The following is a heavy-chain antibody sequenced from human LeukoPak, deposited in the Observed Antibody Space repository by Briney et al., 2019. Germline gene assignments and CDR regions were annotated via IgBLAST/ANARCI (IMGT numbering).Heavy chain of an antibody. D-gene: IGHD3-10*01. CDR1: GGTFSSYA. V-gene: IGHV1-69*05. CDR2: IIPIFGTA. Sequence: GSSVKVSCKASGGTFSSYAISWVRQAPGQGLEWMGGIIPIFGTANYAQKFQGRVTITTDESTSTAYMELSSLRSEDTAMYYCARDLEEGHMVRGVTHAYWGQGTPVTVSS. CDR3: ARDLEEGHMVRGVTHAY. J-gene: IGHJ4*02.